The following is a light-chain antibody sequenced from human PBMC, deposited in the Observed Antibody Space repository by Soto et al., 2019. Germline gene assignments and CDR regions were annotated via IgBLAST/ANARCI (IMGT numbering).Light chain of an antibody. CDR2: AAS. CDR3: QQFDHWPGT. V-gene: IGKV3D-15*01. CDR1: QNVGSN. J-gene: IGKJ1*01. Sequence: EIVMTQSPATLSVSPGERATLSCRASQNVGSNLAWYQQKPGHAPRLLIYAASNRVTGIPTRFSGSGSGTEFTLSISSLQSEDFALYYCQQFDHWPGTFGQGTKVEIK.